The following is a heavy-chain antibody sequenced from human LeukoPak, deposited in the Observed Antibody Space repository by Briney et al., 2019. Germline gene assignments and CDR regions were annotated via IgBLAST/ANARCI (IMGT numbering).Heavy chain of an antibody. Sequence: PGGSLRLSCAASGFTFSSYWMCWVRQAPGKGLEWVANIKQDGSEKYYVDSVKGRFTISRDNAKNSLYLQMNSLRAEDTAVYYCARESEEEQNPENILRYFDWFGIDYWGQGTLVTVSS. CDR3: ARESEEEQNPENILRYFDWFGIDY. CDR1: GFTFSSYW. CDR2: IKQDGSEK. D-gene: IGHD3-9*01. J-gene: IGHJ4*02. V-gene: IGHV3-7*01.